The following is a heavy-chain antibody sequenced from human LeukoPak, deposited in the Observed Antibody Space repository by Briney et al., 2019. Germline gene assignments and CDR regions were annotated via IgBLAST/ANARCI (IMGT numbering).Heavy chain of an antibody. CDR3: ARSISLDWFDP. V-gene: IGHV4-59*08. Sequence: SETLSLTCTVSGDSISSYYWSWIRQPPGKGLEWIGYIYYSGSTNYNPSLKSRVTISVDTSKNQFSLKLSSVTAADTAVYYCARSISLDWFDPWGQGTLVTVSS. J-gene: IGHJ5*02. D-gene: IGHD2-21*01. CDR1: GDSISSYY. CDR2: IYYSGST.